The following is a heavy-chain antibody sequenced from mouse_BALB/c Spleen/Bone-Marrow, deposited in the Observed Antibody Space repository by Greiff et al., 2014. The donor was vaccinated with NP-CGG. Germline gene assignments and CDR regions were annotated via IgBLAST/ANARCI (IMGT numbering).Heavy chain of an antibody. D-gene: IGHD1-1*01. J-gene: IGHJ3*01. CDR3: AIYYYGSSGFAY. V-gene: IGHV14-3*02. CDR1: GFNIKDTY. Sequence: DVQLVESGAELVKPGASVKLSCTASGFNIKDTYMHWVKQRPEQGLEWIGRIDPANGNTKYDPKFQGKATITADTSSSTAYLQLSSLTSEDTAVYYCAIYYYGSSGFAYWGQGTLVTVSA. CDR2: IDPANGNT.